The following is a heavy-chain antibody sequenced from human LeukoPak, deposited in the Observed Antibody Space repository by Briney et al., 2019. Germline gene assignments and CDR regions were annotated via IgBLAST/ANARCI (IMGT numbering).Heavy chain of an antibody. J-gene: IGHJ6*03. CDR1: GGSISSGSYY. V-gene: IGHV4-61*02. CDR2: IYPSGST. D-gene: IGHD6-19*01. Sequence: SETLSLTCTVSGGSISSGSYYWSWIRQPAGKGLEWIGRIYPSGSTNYNPSLKSRVTISVDTSKNQFSLKLSSVTAADTAVYYCARGGSGWNYYYYYMDVWGKGTTVTISS. CDR3: ARGGSGWNYYYYYMDV.